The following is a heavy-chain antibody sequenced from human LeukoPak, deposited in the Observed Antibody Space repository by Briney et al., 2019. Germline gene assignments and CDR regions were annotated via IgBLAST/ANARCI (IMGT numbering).Heavy chain of an antibody. Sequence: GGSLRLSCAASGFTFSSYSMNWVRQAPGKGLEWVSSISSSSSYIYYADSVKGRFTISRDNAKNSLYLQMNSLRAEDTAVYYCAREPSRRSGYSYQDAFDIWGQGTMVTVSS. CDR1: GFTFSSYS. CDR3: AREPSRRSGYSYQDAFDI. D-gene: IGHD3-22*01. J-gene: IGHJ3*02. V-gene: IGHV3-21*01. CDR2: ISSSSSYI.